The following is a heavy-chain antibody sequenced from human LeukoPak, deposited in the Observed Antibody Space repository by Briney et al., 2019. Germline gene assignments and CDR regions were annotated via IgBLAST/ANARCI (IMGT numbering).Heavy chain of an antibody. Sequence: SETLSLTCTVSGGSISSYYWSWVRQPAGKGLEWIGRIHTSGSINYNPSLKSRVTMSLDTSKNQFSLKLSSVTAADTAVYYCARDLRITIFGVVIIHHAFDIWGQGTMVAVSS. V-gene: IGHV4-4*07. J-gene: IGHJ3*02. CDR1: GGSISSYY. CDR3: ARDLRITIFGVVIIHHAFDI. D-gene: IGHD3-3*01. CDR2: IHTSGSI.